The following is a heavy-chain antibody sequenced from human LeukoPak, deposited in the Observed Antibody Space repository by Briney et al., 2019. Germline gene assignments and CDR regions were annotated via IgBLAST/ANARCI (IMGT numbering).Heavy chain of an antibody. CDR1: GSTFSSYS. CDR2: ISTSSSYI. V-gene: IGHV3-21*01. J-gene: IGHJ4*02. Sequence: GGSMRLSCAASGSTFSSYSMDWVRQPPGKGREWVSSISTSSSYIYYADSVKGRCTISRDNAKNTLYLQMNSLRAGDTAVYYCARGRRGDGCDFDYWGKGTLVTVSS. CDR3: ARGRRGDGCDFDY. D-gene: IGHD5-24*01.